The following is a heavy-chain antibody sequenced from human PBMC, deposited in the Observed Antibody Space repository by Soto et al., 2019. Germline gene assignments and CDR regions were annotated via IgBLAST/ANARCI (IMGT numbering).Heavy chain of an antibody. Sequence: ASVKVSCKASGYTFTSYAMHWVRQAPGQRLEWMGWINAGNGNTKYSQKFQGRVTITRDTSASTAYMELSSLRSEDTAVYYCARLYTFGGVTHYYYGIDVWGEGTTVTVSS. D-gene: IGHD3-16*01. CDR2: INAGNGNT. CDR3: ARLYTFGGVTHYYYGIDV. CDR1: GYTFTSYA. J-gene: IGHJ6*04. V-gene: IGHV1-3*01.